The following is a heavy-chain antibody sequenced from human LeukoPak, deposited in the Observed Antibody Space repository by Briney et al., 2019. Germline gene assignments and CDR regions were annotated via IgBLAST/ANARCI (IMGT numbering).Heavy chain of an antibody. V-gene: IGHV4-61*09. CDR3: ARCMSELDYGDYAYYYHMDV. Sequence: TLSLTCTVSGDSLTSGSRYWSWLRQPAGKGLEWIGHFYSSTRTTYNPSLESRVTISGDTAKNQFSLKLDSVTAADMAVYFCARCMSELDYGDYAYYYHMDVWGKGPRSPSPQ. D-gene: IGHD4-17*01. J-gene: IGHJ6*01. CDR2: FYSSTRT. CDR1: GDSLTSGSRY.